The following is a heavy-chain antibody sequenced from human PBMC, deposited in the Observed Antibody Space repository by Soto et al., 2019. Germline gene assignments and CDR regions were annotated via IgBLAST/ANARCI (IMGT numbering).Heavy chain of an antibody. CDR2: ISYDGSDK. Sequence: QVELVESGGGVVQPGTSLRLSCVASGIDFRIHGLHWVRQGPGEGLEWVAYISYDGSDKYYGDSVRGRFTISRDNSKNTLYLQMASLRAEDTAVYYCAKQLTNWQPIIDYWGQGTQVTVSS. CDR1: GIDFRIHG. D-gene: IGHD1-1*01. V-gene: IGHV3-30*18. CDR3: AKQLTNWQPIIDY. J-gene: IGHJ4*02.